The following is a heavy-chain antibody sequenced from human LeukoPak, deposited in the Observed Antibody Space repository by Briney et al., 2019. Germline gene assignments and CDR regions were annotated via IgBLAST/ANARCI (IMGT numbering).Heavy chain of an antibody. CDR2: ISGSGGST. CDR1: GFTFSSYA. V-gene: IGHV3-23*01. J-gene: IGHJ4*02. CDR3: AKHIVVVPAAIHAVDY. Sequence: GGSLRLSCAASGFTFSSYAMSWVRQAPGEGLEWVSAISGSGGSTYYADSVKGRFTISRDNSKNTLYLQMNSLRAEDTAVYYCAKHIVVVPAAIHAVDYWGQGTLVTVSS. D-gene: IGHD2-2*01.